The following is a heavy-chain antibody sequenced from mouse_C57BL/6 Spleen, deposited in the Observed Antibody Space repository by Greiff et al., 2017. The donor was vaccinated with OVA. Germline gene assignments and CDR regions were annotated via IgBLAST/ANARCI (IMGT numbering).Heavy chain of an antibody. V-gene: IGHV3-6*01. CDR2: ISYDGSN. CDR1: GYSITSGYY. CDR3: ARGYFDY. J-gene: IGHJ2*01. Sequence: EESGPGLVKPSQSLSLTCSVTGYSITSGYYWNWIRQFPGNKLEWMGYISYDGSNNYNPSLKNRISITRDTSKNQFFLKLNSVTTEETATYYCARGYFDYWGQGTTLTVSS.